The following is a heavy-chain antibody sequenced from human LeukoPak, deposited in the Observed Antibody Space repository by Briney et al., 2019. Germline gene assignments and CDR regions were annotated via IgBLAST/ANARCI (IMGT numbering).Heavy chain of an antibody. D-gene: IGHD6-13*01. J-gene: IGHJ4*02. Sequence: SQTLSLTCAISGDSVSSNSGVWNWIRPSPSRGLEWLGRTYYRSRWYNDYAVSVKSRISVNPDTSKNQFSLQLNSVTPEDTAVCYCTRGGAAAGFDFWGQGTLVTVSS. V-gene: IGHV6-1*01. CDR2: TYYRSRWYN. CDR1: GDSVSSNSGV. CDR3: TRGGAAAGFDF.